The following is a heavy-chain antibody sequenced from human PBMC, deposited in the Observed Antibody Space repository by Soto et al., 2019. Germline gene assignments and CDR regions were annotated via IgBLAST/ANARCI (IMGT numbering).Heavy chain of an antibody. CDR3: ASSSGSYNRHGMDV. V-gene: IGHV5-10-1*01. CDR1: GYSFTSYW. Sequence: GESLKISCKGSGYSFTSYWISWVRQMPGKGLEWMGRIDPSDSYTNYSPSFHGHVTISADKSISTAYLQWSSLKASDTAMYYCASSSGSYNRHGMDVWGQGTTVTVSS. J-gene: IGHJ6*02. CDR2: IDPSDSYT. D-gene: IGHD3-22*01.